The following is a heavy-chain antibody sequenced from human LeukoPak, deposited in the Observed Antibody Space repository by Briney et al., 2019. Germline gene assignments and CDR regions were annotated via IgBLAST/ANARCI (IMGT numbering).Heavy chain of an antibody. CDR3: ARDGDSSSWGNWFDP. CDR2: IYYSGST. J-gene: IGHJ5*02. V-gene: IGHV4-59*01. CDR1: GGSISSYY. Sequence: SETLSLTCTVSGGSISSYYWSWIRQPPGKGLEWIGYIYYSGSTNYNPSLKSRVTISVDTSKNRFSLKLSSVTAADTAVYYCARDGDSSSWGNWFDPWGQRTLVTVSS. D-gene: IGHD6-13*01.